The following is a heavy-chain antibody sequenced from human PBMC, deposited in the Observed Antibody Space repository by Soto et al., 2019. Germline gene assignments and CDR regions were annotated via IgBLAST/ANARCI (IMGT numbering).Heavy chain of an antibody. CDR2: IYHSGST. CDR3: AAHAGNACGPLYY. J-gene: IGHJ4*02. Sequence: QVQLQESGPGLVKPSGTLSLTCAVSGGSIISSNWWTWVRQPPGKGLEWIGEIYHSGSTNYNPSLKSRVTIPVAKSNNQFSMRLTSVTAAATAVYYCAAHAGNACGPLYYGGQGTLVTVSS. V-gene: IGHV4-4*02. D-gene: IGHD2-21*01. CDR1: GGSIISSNW.